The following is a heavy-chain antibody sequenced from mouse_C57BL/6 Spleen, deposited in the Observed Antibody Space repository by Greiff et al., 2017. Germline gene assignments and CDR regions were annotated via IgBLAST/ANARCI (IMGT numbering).Heavy chain of an antibody. Sequence: QVQLKQPGAELVKPGASVKLSCKASGYTFTSYWMHWVKQRPGRGLEWIGRIDPNSGGTKYNEKFKSKATLTVDKPSSTAYMQLSSLTSEDSAVYYCARPYGSSLPYWYFDVWGTGTTVTVSS. CDR3: ARPYGSSLPYWYFDV. J-gene: IGHJ1*03. CDR1: GYTFTSYW. D-gene: IGHD1-1*01. V-gene: IGHV1-72*01. CDR2: IDPNSGGT.